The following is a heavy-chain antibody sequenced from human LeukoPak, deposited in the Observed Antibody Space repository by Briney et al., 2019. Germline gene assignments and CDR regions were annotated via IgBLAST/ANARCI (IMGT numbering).Heavy chain of an antibody. V-gene: IGHV1-2*02. CDR2: INPNSGGR. J-gene: IGHJ6*03. CDR1: GYTFTGYS. D-gene: IGHD6-19*01. Sequence: GASVKVSCKASGYTFTGYSMHWVRQAPGQGLEWMGWINPNSGGRKYAQKFQGRVTMTRDTSISTAYMELSGLGFDDTAVYYCARNGHISAWSYYYYYVDVWGIGTTVTVSS. CDR3: ARNGHISAWSYYYYYVDV.